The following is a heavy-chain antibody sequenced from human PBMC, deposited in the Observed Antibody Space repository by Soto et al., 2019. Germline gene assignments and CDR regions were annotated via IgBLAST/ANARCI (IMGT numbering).Heavy chain of an antibody. V-gene: IGHV1-2*02. Sequence: ASVKVSCKPSGYSFSDYFIQWVRQAPGQGLEWVAWINPKTAATNYAKKFQGRVSVTWDTSSTTAYMELTSLRPDDTAVYYCARIKWGLNYCNGMDVWGQGTTVTVYS. D-gene: IGHD1-26*01. J-gene: IGHJ6*02. CDR1: GYSFSDYF. CDR2: INPKTAAT. CDR3: ARIKWGLNYCNGMDV.